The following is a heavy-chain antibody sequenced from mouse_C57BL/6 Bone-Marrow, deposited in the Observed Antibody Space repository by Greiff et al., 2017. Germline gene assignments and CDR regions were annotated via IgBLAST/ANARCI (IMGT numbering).Heavy chain of an antibody. Sequence: QVQLQQPGAELVMPGASVKLSCKASGYTFTSYWMHWVKQRPGQGLEWIGEIDPSDGYTNYNQKFKGKSTWTVDKSSSTAYMQLSSLTSDDSAVYYWARRRFCFRTLDNWGQGTTLTVSS. CDR3: ARRRFCFRTLDN. CDR2: IDPSDGYT. CDR1: GYTFTSYW. J-gene: IGHJ2*01. V-gene: IGHV1-69*01.